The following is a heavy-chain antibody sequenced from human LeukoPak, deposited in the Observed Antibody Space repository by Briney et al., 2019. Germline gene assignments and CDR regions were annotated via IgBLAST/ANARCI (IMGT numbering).Heavy chain of an antibody. CDR3: AREFDYYDSSSY. CDR1: GYTFTGYY. J-gene: IGHJ4*02. Sequence: ASVKVSCKASGYTFTGYYMHWVRQAPGQGLEWMGWINPNSGGTNYAQKFQGRVTMTRDTSISTAYMELSRLRSDDTAVYYCAREFDYYDSSSYWGQGTLVTVSS. V-gene: IGHV1-2*02. CDR2: INPNSGGT. D-gene: IGHD3-22*01.